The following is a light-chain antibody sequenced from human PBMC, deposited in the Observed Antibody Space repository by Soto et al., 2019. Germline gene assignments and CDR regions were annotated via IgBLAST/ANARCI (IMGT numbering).Light chain of an antibody. J-gene: IGKJ1*01. CDR3: QPLDT. V-gene: IGKV1-5*03. CDR2: KAS. Sequence: DIQMTQSPSTLSASVGDRVTITCRASQSISSWLAWYQQKPGKAPKLLIYKASSLESGVPSRFSGSGSGTEFTLTISSLQPDDFATYYCQPLDTFGQGTKVEIK. CDR1: QSISSW.